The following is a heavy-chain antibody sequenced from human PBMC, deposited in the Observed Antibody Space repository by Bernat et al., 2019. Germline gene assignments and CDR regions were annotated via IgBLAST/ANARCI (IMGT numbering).Heavy chain of an antibody. Sequence: QLQLQESGPGLVKPSETLSLTCTVSGGSISSSSYYWGWIRQPPGKGLEWIGSIYYSGSTYYNPSLKSRVTISVDTSKNQFSLKLSSVTAAETAVYYCARSYDSSGYYYVDFGYWGQGTLVTVSS. J-gene: IGHJ4*02. CDR1: GGSISSSSYY. CDR3: ARSYDSSGYYYVDFGY. CDR2: IYYSGST. D-gene: IGHD3-22*01. V-gene: IGHV4-39*01.